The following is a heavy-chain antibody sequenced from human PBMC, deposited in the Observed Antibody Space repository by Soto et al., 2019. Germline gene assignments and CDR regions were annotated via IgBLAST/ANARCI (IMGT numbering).Heavy chain of an antibody. D-gene: IGHD1-26*01. CDR1: GGSIGSSNW. CDR3: ARDGPAEVGATANWFAP. V-gene: IGHV4-4*02. CDR2: IYHSGST. Sequence: QVQLQESGPGLVKPSGTLSLTCAVSGGSIGSSNWWSWVRQPPGKGLEWIGEIYHSGSTNYNPSLKSRATISVXXSXNXFSLKLSSATAADTAVYYCARDGPAEVGATANWFAPWGQGTLVTVSS. J-gene: IGHJ5*02.